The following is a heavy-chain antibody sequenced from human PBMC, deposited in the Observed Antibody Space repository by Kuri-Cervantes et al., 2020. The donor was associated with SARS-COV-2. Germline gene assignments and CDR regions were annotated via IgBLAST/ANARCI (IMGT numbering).Heavy chain of an antibody. CDR1: GGTFSSYA. D-gene: IGHD6-13*01. CDR3: ARDHGDSSSWPHRVIRYYGMDV. J-gene: IGHJ6*02. V-gene: IGHV1-69*13. Sequence: SVKVSCKASGGTFSSYAISWVRQAPGQGLEWMGGIIPTFGTANYAQKFQGRVTITADESTSTAYMELSSLRSEDTAVYYCARDHGDSSSWPHRVIRYYGMDVWGQGTTVTVSS. CDR2: IIPTFGTA.